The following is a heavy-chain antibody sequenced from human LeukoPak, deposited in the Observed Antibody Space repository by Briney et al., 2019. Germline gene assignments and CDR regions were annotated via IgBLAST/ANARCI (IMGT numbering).Heavy chain of an antibody. CDR1: GDSISTYY. J-gene: IGHJ6*03. V-gene: IGHV4-59*01. D-gene: IGHD6-13*01. Sequence: SETLSLTCTVSGDSISTYYWSWIRQPPGKGLEWIGYIYYSGSTNYNPSLKSRVTISVDTSKNQFSLKLSSVTAADTAVYYCARCEAAAGINYYYYYMDVWGKGTTVTISS. CDR2: IYYSGST. CDR3: ARCEAAAGINYYYYYMDV.